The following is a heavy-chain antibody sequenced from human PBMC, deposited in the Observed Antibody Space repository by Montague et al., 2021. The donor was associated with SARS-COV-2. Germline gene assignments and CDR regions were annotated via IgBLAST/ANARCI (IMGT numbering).Heavy chain of an antibody. J-gene: IGHJ4*02. D-gene: IGHD2-15*01. CDR2: IYYTGST. CDR3: ARAQNICFIANCVNYFDL. V-gene: IGHV4-59*01. Sequence: SETLSLTCGVSGGSISSYYWSWIRQPPGKGLEWIGYIYYTGSTKFNPSLKSRVSMSLDTSKNHFSLRLSAVTAADTARYYCARAQNICFIANCVNYFDLWGLGALATVSS. CDR1: GGSISSYY.